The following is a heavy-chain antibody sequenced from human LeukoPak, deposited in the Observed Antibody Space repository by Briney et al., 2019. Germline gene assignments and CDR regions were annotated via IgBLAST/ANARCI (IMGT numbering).Heavy chain of an antibody. J-gene: IGHJ2*01. CDR3: ARGGWSLDF. V-gene: IGHV4-59*01. CDR2: VYSSGST. Sequence: SETLSLTCTVSGGSITGSYWSWIRQPPGKGLEWIGHVYSSGSTDYNPPLKSRVTISVDTSKNQFSLKLSSVTAADTAVYFCARGGWSLDFWGRGTLVAVSS. CDR1: GGSITGSY.